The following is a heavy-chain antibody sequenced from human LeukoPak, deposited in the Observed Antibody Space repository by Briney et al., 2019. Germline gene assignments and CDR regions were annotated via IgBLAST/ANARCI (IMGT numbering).Heavy chain of an antibody. Sequence: PGGSLRLSCAASGFTFSSYSMNWVRQAPGKGLEWVSYISSSSSTIYYTDSVKGRFTISRDNAKNTLYLQMNSLRAEDTAVYYCAKEGQIFGVVIIKDYRGQGTLVTVSS. CDR3: AKEGQIFGVVIIKDY. V-gene: IGHV3-48*04. CDR1: GFTFSSYS. J-gene: IGHJ4*02. CDR2: ISSSSSTI. D-gene: IGHD3-3*01.